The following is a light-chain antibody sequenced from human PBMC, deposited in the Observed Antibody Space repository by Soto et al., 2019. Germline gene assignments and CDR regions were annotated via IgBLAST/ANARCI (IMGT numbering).Light chain of an antibody. CDR1: SSDVGGYNY. J-gene: IGLJ3*02. V-gene: IGLV2-14*01. CDR3: GSYTNSDTWV. CDR2: EDT. Sequence: QSALTQPASVSGSPGQSITISCTGTSSDVGGYNYVSWYQQHPGQVPQLTIYEDTNPPSGVASRFSGSKSGTTASLTIAGLQAEDEADYYCGSYTNSDTWVFGGGTKLTVL.